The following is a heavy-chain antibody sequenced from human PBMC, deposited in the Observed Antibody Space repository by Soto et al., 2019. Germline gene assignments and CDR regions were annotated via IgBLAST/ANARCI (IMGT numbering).Heavy chain of an antibody. CDR2: INHSGST. CDR3: ASDSCSSTSCYSTNGYGMDV. V-gene: IGHV4-34*01. J-gene: IGHJ6*02. Sequence: QVQLQQWGAGLLKPSETLSLTCAVYGGSLSGYYWSRIRQPPGKGLEWIGEINHSGSTNYNPSLKSRNTISVDTSRNRFSLKLSSVSAADTALDYCASDSCSSTSCYSTNGYGMDVWGQGTTVTVSS. CDR1: GGSLSGYY. D-gene: IGHD2-2*01.